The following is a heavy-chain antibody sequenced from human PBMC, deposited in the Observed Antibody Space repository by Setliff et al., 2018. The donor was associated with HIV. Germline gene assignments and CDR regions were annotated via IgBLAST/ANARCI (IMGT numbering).Heavy chain of an antibody. V-gene: IGHV4-61*02. Sequence: SETLSLTCTVSGGSISSGSYYWSWIRQPAGKGLEWIGRIYTSGRTNYSPSLMSRITISVDTSRNQFSLKLRSVSAADTAVYYCAVRRYYDSTGYYDYWGQGTLVTVPQ. J-gene: IGHJ4*02. D-gene: IGHD3-22*01. CDR1: GGSISSGSYY. CDR2: IYTSGRT. CDR3: AVRRYYDSTGYYDY.